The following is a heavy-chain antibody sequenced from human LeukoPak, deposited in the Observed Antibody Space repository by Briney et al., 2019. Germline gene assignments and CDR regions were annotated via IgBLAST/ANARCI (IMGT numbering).Heavy chain of an antibody. CDR3: ARVRAFGGVIVPPLDY. CDR1: GYTFTSYG. V-gene: IGHV1-18*01. D-gene: IGHD3-16*02. Sequence: ASVKVSCKASGYTFTSYGISWVRQAPGQGLEWMGWISAYNGNTNYAQKLQGRVTMTTDTSTSTAYMELRSLRSDDTAVYYCARVRAFGGVIVPPLDYWGQGTQVTVSS. CDR2: ISAYNGNT. J-gene: IGHJ4*02.